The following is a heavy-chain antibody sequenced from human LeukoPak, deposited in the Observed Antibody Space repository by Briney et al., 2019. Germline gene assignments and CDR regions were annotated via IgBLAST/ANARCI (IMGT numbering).Heavy chain of an antibody. CDR1: GFTFSSYW. D-gene: IGHD2-2*01. J-gene: IGHJ4*02. V-gene: IGHV3-7*01. CDR2: IKQDGSEK. CDR3: ARDYPPVPAAAYFDY. Sequence: GGSLRLSCAASGFTFSSYWMSWVRQAPGKGLEWVANIKQDGSEKYYVDYVKGRFTISRDNAKNSLYLQMNSLRAEDTAVYYCARDYPPVPAAAYFDYWGQGTLVTVSS.